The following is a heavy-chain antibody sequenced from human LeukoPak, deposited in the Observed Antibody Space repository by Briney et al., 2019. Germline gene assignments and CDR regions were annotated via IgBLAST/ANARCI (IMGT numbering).Heavy chain of an antibody. CDR1: GFTFSSYG. CDR3: ARGVVVVPAAMVIAFDI. D-gene: IGHD2-2*01. CDR2: ISYDGSNK. J-gene: IGHJ3*02. V-gene: IGHV3-30*03. Sequence: GGSLRLSCAASGFTFSSYGMHWVRQAPGKGLEWVAVISYDGSNKYYADSVKGRFTISRDNSKNTLYLQMTSLRAEDTAVYYCARGVVVVPAAMVIAFDIWGQGTMVTVS.